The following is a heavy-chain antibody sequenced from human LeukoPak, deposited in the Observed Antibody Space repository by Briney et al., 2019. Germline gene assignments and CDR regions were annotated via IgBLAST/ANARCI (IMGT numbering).Heavy chain of an antibody. CDR2: IYYSGST. D-gene: IGHD3-22*01. V-gene: IGHV4-59*01. Sequence: PSETLSLTCTVSGGSISSYYWSWIRQPPGKGLEWIGYIYYSGSTNYNPSLKSRVTISVDTSKNQFSLKLSSVTAADTAVYYCASDGYYYDSSGYPYYFDYWGQGTLVTVSS. CDR3: ASDGYYYDSSGYPYYFDY. CDR1: GGSISSYY. J-gene: IGHJ4*02.